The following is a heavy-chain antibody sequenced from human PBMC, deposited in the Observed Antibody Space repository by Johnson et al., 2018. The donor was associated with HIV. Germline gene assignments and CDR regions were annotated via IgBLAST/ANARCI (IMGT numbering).Heavy chain of an antibody. Sequence: VQLVESGGGVVQPGGSLRLSCAASGFTFSSYGMHWVHQAPGKGLEWVAFIRYDGSNKYYADSVTGRFTISRDNSKNTLYLQMNILRAEDTAVYYCAKLSVAADTDAFDIWGQGTMVTVSS. CDR2: IRYDGSNK. D-gene: IGHD6-19*01. CDR1: GFTFSSYG. CDR3: AKLSVAADTDAFDI. J-gene: IGHJ3*02. V-gene: IGHV3-30*02.